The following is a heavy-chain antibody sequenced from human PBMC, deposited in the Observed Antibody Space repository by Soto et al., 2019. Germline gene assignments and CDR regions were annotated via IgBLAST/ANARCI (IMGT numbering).Heavy chain of an antibody. CDR3: ARDQVEMATNWYFDL. D-gene: IGHD5-12*01. CDR1: GGTFSSYA. Sequence: QVQLVQSGAEVKKPGSSVKVSCKASGGTFSSYAISWVRQAPGQGIEWMGGIIPIFGTANYAQKFQGRVTITADESTSTAYMELSSLRSEDTAVYYCARDQVEMATNWYFDLWVRGTLVTVSS. V-gene: IGHV1-69*01. CDR2: IIPIFGTA. J-gene: IGHJ2*01.